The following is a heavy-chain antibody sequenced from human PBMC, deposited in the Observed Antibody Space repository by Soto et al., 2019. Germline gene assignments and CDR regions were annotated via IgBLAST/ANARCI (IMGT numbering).Heavy chain of an antibody. Sequence: QVQLVQSGAEVKKPGSSVKVSCKASGGTFGSYAISWVRQAPGQGLEWMGGIIPIFGTANYAQKFQGRVTITADESTSTAYMELSSLRSEDTAVYYCAGYGSGSYYNAEPFDYWGQGTLVTVSS. CDR2: IIPIFGTA. V-gene: IGHV1-69*01. CDR1: GGTFGSYA. D-gene: IGHD3-10*01. J-gene: IGHJ4*02. CDR3: AGYGSGSYYNAEPFDY.